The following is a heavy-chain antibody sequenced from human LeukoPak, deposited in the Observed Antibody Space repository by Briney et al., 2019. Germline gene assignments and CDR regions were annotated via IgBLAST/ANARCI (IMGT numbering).Heavy chain of an antibody. CDR1: GFTFSNYA. V-gene: IGHV3-23*01. CDR2: IDSTGSSR. J-gene: IGHJ4*02. D-gene: IGHD6-13*01. Sequence: PGGSLRLSCAASGFTFSNYAMSWVRQAPGKGLEWVSAIDSTGSSRYYADSVKGRFTFSRDNSKNTLSLQMNSPRVEDTAVYYCAIPPTGTIAASGTGAHWGQGTLVTVSS. CDR3: AIPPTGTIAASGTGAH.